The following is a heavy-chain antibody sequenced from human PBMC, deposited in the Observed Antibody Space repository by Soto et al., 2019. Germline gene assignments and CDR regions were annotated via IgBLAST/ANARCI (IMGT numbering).Heavy chain of an antibody. D-gene: IGHD2-2*01. CDR1: GYTFTTYH. CDR3: VRGYCTSSASCEGDFQH. V-gene: IGHV1-46*01. CDR2: IDPIGGNT. J-gene: IGHJ1*01. Sequence: QVQLVQSGAEVKEPGASVKISCKASGYTFTTYHIHWVRQAPGQGLDWMGMIDPIGGNTGYARKFQDRVARTRDASTGPAYIEVNSLRFDDTAMYFCVRGYCTSSASCEGDFQHWGQGTLVTVSS.